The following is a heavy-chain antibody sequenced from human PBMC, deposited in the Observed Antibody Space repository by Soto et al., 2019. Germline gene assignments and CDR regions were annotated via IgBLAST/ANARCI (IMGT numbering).Heavy chain of an antibody. CDR1: GYTFTGYY. CDR3: ARGPYSRPPPNSFVP. V-gene: IGHV1-2*04. D-gene: IGHD6-13*01. CDR2: INPNSGGT. J-gene: IGHJ5*02. Sequence: ASVKVSCKASGYTFTGYYMHWVRQAPGQGLEWMGWINPNSGGTNYAQKFQGWVTMTRDTSISTAYMELSRLRSDDTAVYYCARGPYSRPPPNSFVPWGKATLVTVSS.